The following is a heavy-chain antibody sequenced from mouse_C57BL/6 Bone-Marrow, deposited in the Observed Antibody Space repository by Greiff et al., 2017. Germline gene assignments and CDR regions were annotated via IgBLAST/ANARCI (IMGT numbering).Heavy chain of an antibody. J-gene: IGHJ1*03. D-gene: IGHD1-1*01. CDR3: AREALYYGSSYWYFDV. CDR1: GFTFSDFY. CDR2: SRNKANDDTT. V-gene: IGHV7-1*01. Sequence: EVHLVESGGGLVQSGRSLRLSCATSGFTFSDFYMEWVRQAPGKGLEWIAASRNKANDDTTEYSASVKGRFIVSRATSQSILYLQVNALRAEDTACYYCAREALYYGSSYWYFDVWGTGTTVTVSS.